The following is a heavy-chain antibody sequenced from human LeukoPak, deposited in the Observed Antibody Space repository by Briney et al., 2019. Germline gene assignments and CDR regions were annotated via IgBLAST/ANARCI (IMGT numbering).Heavy chain of an antibody. V-gene: IGHV4-34*01. CDR2: INHSGST. D-gene: IGHD4-17*01. J-gene: IGHJ1*01. Sequence: PSETLSLTCAVYGGSFSGYYWSWIRQPPGKGLEWIGEINHSGSTNYNPSLKSRVTISVDTSKNQFSLKLSSVTAADTAVYYCARSRRLGDGDSLRDFQHWGQGTLVTVSS. CDR1: GGSFSGYY. CDR3: ARSRRLGDGDSLRDFQH.